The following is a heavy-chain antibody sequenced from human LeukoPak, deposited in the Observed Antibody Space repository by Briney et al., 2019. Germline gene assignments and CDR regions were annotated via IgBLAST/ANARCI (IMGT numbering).Heavy chain of an antibody. V-gene: IGHV1-46*01. Sequence: ASVKVSCKVSGYTLTELSMHWVRQAPGKGLEWMGIINPSGGSTSYAQKFQGRVTMTRDTSISTAYMELSRLRSDDTAVYYCANSYTIRRAFDIWGQGTMVTVSS. D-gene: IGHD5-18*01. J-gene: IGHJ3*02. CDR1: GYTLTELS. CDR3: ANSYTIRRAFDI. CDR2: INPSGGST.